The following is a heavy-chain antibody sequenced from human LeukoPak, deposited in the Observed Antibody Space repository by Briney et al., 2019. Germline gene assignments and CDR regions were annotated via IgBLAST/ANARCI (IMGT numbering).Heavy chain of an antibody. J-gene: IGHJ4*02. D-gene: IGHD5-18*01. Sequence: PGRSLRFSCAASGFTFSTYTMHWVRQAPGKGLEWVAVISFDGSYKYYAGSVKGRFTISRDNSKNTLYLQMNSLRAEDTAVYYCAKEEKLWGKCYFDYWGQGTLVTVSS. V-gene: IGHV3-30*04. CDR3: AKEEKLWGKCYFDY. CDR1: GFTFSTYT. CDR2: ISFDGSYK.